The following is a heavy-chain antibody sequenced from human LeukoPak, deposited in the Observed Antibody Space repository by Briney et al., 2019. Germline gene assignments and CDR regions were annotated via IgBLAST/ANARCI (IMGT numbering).Heavy chain of an antibody. CDR1: GGSINNNIHY. CDR2: MYYSGST. CDR3: AKQNYDVLTGHPRGFDY. V-gene: IGHV4-39*01. D-gene: IGHD3-9*01. Sequence: SETLSLTCTVSGGSINNNIHYWGWIRQPPGKGLEWIGSMYYSGSTYYNPSLKSRVTISVDTSRNQFSLKLNSVTATDTAVYYCAKQNYDVLTGHPRGFDYWGQGSMVTVSS. J-gene: IGHJ4*02.